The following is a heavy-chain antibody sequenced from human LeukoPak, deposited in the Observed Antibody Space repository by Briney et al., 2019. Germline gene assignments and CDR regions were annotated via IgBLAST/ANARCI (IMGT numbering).Heavy chain of an antibody. Sequence: ASVKVSSAASGYTFDAYYIHWVRRAPGQGLAWMGWINPNSGGTKYEQRFEGRVTMTRDTSISTAYMEMSRLRSDDTAVYYCARLTYDSSGPEYWGQGTLVTVSS. CDR3: ARLTYDSSGPEY. CDR1: GYTFDAYY. CDR2: INPNSGGT. V-gene: IGHV1-2*02. D-gene: IGHD3-22*01. J-gene: IGHJ4*02.